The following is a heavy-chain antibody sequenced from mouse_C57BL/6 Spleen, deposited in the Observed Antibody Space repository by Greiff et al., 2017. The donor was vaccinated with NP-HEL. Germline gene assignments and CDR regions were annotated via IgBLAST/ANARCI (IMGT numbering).Heavy chain of an antibody. D-gene: IGHD1-1*01. V-gene: IGHV1-7*01. CDR3: ARRTTVVAEGNYFDY. Sequence: QVQLKQSGAELAKPGASVKLSCKASGYTFTSYWMHWVKQRPGQGLEWIGYINPSSGYTKYNQKFKDKATLTADKSSSTAYMQLSSLTYEDSAVYYCARRTTVVAEGNYFDYWGQGTTLTVSS. J-gene: IGHJ2*01. CDR2: INPSSGYT. CDR1: GYTFTSYW.